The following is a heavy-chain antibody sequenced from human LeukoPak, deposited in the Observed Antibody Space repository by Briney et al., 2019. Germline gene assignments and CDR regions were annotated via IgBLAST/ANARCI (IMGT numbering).Heavy chain of an antibody. V-gene: IGHV5-51*01. CDR1: GYSFTSYW. Sequence: GESLKISCKGSGYSFTSYWIGWVRQMPGKGLEWMGIIYPGDSDTRYSPSFQGQVTISADKSISTAYLQWSSLKASDTAMYYCARTYYDYVWGSYRPIDYWGQRTLVTVSS. CDR2: IYPGDSDT. J-gene: IGHJ4*02. D-gene: IGHD3-16*02. CDR3: ARTYYDYVWGSYRPIDY.